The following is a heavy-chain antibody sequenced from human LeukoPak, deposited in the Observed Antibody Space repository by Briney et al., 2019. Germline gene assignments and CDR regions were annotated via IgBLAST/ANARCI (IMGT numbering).Heavy chain of an antibody. Sequence: GGSLRLSCAASGFTFGSYGMHWVRQAPGKGLEWVTFIRSDGSNKYYADSVKGRFTISRDNAKNTLFLRMHNLRAEDTAVYYCARGAYTYCRWWGQGTLVTVSS. CDR1: GFTFGSYG. CDR3: ARGAYTYCRW. D-gene: IGHD2-2*02. J-gene: IGHJ4*02. CDR2: IRSDGSNK. V-gene: IGHV3-30*02.